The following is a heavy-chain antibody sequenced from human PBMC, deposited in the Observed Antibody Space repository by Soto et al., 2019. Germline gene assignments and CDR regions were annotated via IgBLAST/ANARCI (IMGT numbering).Heavy chain of an antibody. J-gene: IGHJ4*02. Sequence: GGSLRLSCAASGFTFSSYWMSWVRQAPGKGPEWMANIKQDGSEKYYVDSVKGRFTISRDNAKSSLYLQMNSLRAEDTAVYYCARGPGYYDNRGQGTLVTVSS. CDR3: ARGPGYYDN. CDR2: IKQDGSEK. CDR1: GFTFSSYW. V-gene: IGHV3-7*01.